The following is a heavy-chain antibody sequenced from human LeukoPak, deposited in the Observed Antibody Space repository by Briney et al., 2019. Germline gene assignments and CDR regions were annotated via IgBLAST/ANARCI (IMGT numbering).Heavy chain of an antibody. Sequence: ASVKVSCKASGYTFTGYYMHWVRQAPGQGLEWMGWINPNSGGTNYAQKFQGRVTMTRDTSISTAYMELSRLRSDDTAAYCCARETYGSGSFTDAFDIWGQGTMVTVSS. V-gene: IGHV1-2*02. D-gene: IGHD3-10*01. CDR1: GYTFTGYY. CDR2: INPNSGGT. J-gene: IGHJ3*02. CDR3: ARETYGSGSFTDAFDI.